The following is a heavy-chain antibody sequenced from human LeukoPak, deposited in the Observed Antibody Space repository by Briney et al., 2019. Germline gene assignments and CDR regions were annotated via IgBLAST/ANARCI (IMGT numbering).Heavy chain of an antibody. CDR2: ISYDGSNK. D-gene: IGHD3-22*01. Sequence: GGSLRPSCAASGFTFSSYAMHWVRQAPGKGLEWVAVISYDGSNKYYADSVKGRFTISRDNSKNTLYLQMNSLRAEDTAVYYCARVRSHYYDSSGYYIDYWGQGTLVTVSS. J-gene: IGHJ4*02. CDR1: GFTFSSYA. V-gene: IGHV3-30-3*01. CDR3: ARVRSHYYDSSGYYIDY.